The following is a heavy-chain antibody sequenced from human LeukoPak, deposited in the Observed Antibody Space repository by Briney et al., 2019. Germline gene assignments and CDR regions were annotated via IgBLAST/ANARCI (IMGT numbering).Heavy chain of an antibody. CDR2: ISSSGSTI. CDR1: GFTFSSYE. J-gene: IGHJ4*02. D-gene: IGHD6-19*01. Sequence: GGSLRLSCAASGFTFSSYEMNWVRQAPGKGLEWVSYISSSGSTIYYADSVKGRFTISRDNAKNSLYLQMNSLRAEDAAVYYCARELIFYSSGSDYWGQGTLVTVSS. CDR3: ARELIFYSSGSDY. V-gene: IGHV3-48*03.